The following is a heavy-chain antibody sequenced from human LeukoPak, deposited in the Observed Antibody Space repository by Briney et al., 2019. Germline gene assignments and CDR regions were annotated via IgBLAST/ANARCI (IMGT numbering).Heavy chain of an antibody. CDR2: ISYDGSNK. V-gene: IGHV3-30-3*01. J-gene: IGHJ4*02. CDR1: GFTFSSYA. D-gene: IGHD3-9*01. Sequence: GGSLRLSCAASGFTFSSYAMHWVRQAPGKGLEWVAVISYDGSNKYYADSVKGRFTISRDNSKNTLYLQMNSLRAEDTAVYYCAAPPISYDILTGYYTDWGQGTLVTVSS. CDR3: AAPPISYDILTGYYTD.